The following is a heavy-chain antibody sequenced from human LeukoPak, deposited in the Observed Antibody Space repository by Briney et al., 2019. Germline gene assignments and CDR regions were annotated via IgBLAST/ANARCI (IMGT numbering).Heavy chain of an antibody. CDR3: AKAMTTVTDLDY. J-gene: IGHJ4*02. CDR2: IRYDGSNK. V-gene: IGHV3-30*02. D-gene: IGHD4-17*01. Sequence: GGSLRLSCAASGFTFSSYGMHWVRQAPGKGLEWVAFIRYDGSNKYYADSVKVRFTISRDNSKNTLYLQMNSLRAEDTAVYYCAKAMTTVTDLDYWGQGTLVTVSS. CDR1: GFTFSSYG.